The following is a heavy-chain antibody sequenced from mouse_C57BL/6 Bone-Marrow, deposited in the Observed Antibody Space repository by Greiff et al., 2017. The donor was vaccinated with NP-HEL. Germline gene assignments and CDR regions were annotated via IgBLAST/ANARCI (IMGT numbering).Heavy chain of an antibody. J-gene: IGHJ3*01. Sequence: EVMLVESEGGLVQPGSSMKLSCTASGFTFSDYYMAWVRQVPEKGLEWVANINYDGSSTYYLDSLKSRFIISRDNAKNILYLQMSSLKSEDTATYYCARDETGFFAYWGQGTLVTVSA. CDR3: ARDETGFFAY. D-gene: IGHD4-1*01. V-gene: IGHV5-16*01. CDR2: INYDGSST. CDR1: GFTFSDYY.